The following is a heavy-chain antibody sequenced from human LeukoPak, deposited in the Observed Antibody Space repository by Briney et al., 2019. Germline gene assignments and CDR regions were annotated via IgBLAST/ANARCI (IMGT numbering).Heavy chain of an antibody. CDR1: GDSVSSKSVT. Sequence: SQTLSLTCAISGDSVSSKSVTWNWIRQSPSRVLEWLGRTYYRSTWYNDYAVSVRGRITVNPDTSKNQFSLHLNSVTPEDTAVYYCARRLTQYDCFDPWGQGILVTVSS. V-gene: IGHV6-1*01. CDR3: ARRLTQYDCFDP. J-gene: IGHJ5*02. D-gene: IGHD2-2*01. CDR2: TYYRSTWYN.